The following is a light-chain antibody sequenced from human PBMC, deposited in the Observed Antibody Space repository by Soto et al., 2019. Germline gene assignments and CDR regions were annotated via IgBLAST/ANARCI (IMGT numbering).Light chain of an antibody. CDR2: LNSDGSH. J-gene: IGLJ2*01. Sequence: QPVLTQSPSASASLGASVKLTCIRSSGHSSYAIAWHQQQPEKGPRYLMKLNSDGSHSKGDGIPDRFSGSSSGAERHLTISSLQSEDEADYYCQTWGTAIHDVVFGGGTKLTVL. CDR1: SGHSSYA. V-gene: IGLV4-69*01. CDR3: QTWGTAIHDVV.